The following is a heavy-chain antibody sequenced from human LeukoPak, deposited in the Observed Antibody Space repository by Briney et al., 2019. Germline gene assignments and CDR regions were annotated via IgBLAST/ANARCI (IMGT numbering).Heavy chain of an antibody. Sequence: GGSLRLSCAASGFTFSSYAMHWVRQAPGKGLEWVAVISYDGSNKYYADSVKGRFTISRDNSKNTLYLQMNSLRAEDTAVYYCAKVHLRIEIYAFDVWGQGKMVTVSS. CDR3: AKVHLRIEIYAFDV. J-gene: IGHJ3*01. V-gene: IGHV3-30*04. CDR1: GFTFSSYA. CDR2: ISYDGSNK. D-gene: IGHD1-26*01.